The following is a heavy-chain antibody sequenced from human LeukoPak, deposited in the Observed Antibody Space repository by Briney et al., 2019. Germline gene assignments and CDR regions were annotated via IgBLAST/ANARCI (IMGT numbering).Heavy chain of an antibody. CDR3: AREGYSGYGGEKGFDY. CDR1: GYTFTGYY. V-gene: IGHV1-2*06. Sequence: ASVKVSCKASGYTFTGYYMHWVRQAPGQGLEWMGRINPNIGGTNYAQKFQGRVTMTRDTSISTAYMELSRLRSDDTAVYYCAREGYSGYGGEKGFDYWGQGTLVTVSS. D-gene: IGHD5-12*01. J-gene: IGHJ4*02. CDR2: INPNIGGT.